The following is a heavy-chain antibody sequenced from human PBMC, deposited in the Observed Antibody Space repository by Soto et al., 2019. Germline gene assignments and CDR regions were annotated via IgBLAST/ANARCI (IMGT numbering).Heavy chain of an antibody. CDR3: ARESQSSGWSWFDY. CDR2: INPSGGST. V-gene: IGHV1-46*01. D-gene: IGHD6-19*01. Sequence: QVQLVQSGAEVKKPGASVKVSCKASGYTFTNYYIHWVRQAPVQGLEWMGMINPSGGSTSYTRRFQGRVTLTRDTSTSTVYMELSSLRSEDTAVYYCARESQSSGWSWFDYWGQGTLVTVSS. CDR1: GYTFTNYY. J-gene: IGHJ4*02.